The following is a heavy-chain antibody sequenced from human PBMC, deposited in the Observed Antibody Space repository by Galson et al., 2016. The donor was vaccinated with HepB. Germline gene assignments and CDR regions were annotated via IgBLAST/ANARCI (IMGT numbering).Heavy chain of an antibody. CDR1: GFTFSACG. D-gene: IGHD6-25*01. J-gene: IGHJ4*02. V-gene: IGHV3-30*18. Sequence: SLRLSCAASGFTFSACGMHWVRRAPGKGLEWLGVFSYDGVNAYYADSVKGRFTIDRDNSRKSLYLQMNSLRDEDKAVYYCAKEQSSGGYRTADYWGQRPLVTVSS. CDR3: AKEQSSGGYRTADY. CDR2: FSYDGVNA.